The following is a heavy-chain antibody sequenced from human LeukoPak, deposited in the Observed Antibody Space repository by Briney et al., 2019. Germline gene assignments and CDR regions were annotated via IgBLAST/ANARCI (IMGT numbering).Heavy chain of an antibody. CDR1: GFTFSSYG. D-gene: IGHD3-10*01. V-gene: IGHV3-30*03. Sequence: PGGSLRLSCAASGFTFSSYGMHWVRQAPGKGLEWVAVISYDGSNKYYADSVKGRFTISRDNSKNTLYLQMNSLRAGDTAVYYCASPYGSGSYPHAFDIWGQGTMVTVSS. CDR2: ISYDGSNK. J-gene: IGHJ3*02. CDR3: ASPYGSGSYPHAFDI.